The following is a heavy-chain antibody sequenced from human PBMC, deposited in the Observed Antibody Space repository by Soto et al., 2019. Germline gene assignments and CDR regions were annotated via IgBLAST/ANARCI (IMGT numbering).Heavy chain of an antibody. CDR2: ISGRGSGK. J-gene: IGHJ5*01. D-gene: IGHD1-26*01. V-gene: IGHV3-23*01. Sequence: EVQLLESGGNLVHPGGSLRLSCEVSGFIFSSYAMGWVRQAPGKGLEWVSTISGRGSGKYYADSVKGRFTISRDNSKNTLYLQMNSLRAEDTAIYYCAKDRFAGGSYTCDSWGHGTPVTVSS. CDR1: GFIFSSYA. CDR3: AKDRFAGGSYTCDS.